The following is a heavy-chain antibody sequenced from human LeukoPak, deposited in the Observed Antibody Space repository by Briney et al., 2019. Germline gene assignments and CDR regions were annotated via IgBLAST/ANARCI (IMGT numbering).Heavy chain of an antibody. J-gene: IGHJ4*02. CDR1: GGSISSSSYY. CDR3: ARRADDYGDYYFDY. V-gene: IGHV4-39*01. Sequence: SETLSLTCTASGGSISSSSYYWGWIRQPPGKGLEWIGSIYYSGSTYYNPSLKSRVTMSVDTSKNQFSLKLSSVTAADTAVYYCARRADDYGDYYFDYWGQGTLVTVSS. CDR2: IYYSGST. D-gene: IGHD4-17*01.